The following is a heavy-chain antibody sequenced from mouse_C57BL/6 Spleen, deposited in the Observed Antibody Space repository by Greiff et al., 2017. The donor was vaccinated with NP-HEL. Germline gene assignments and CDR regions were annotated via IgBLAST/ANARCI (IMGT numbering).Heavy chain of an antibody. D-gene: IGHD2-5*01. CDR3: AYSNYERAMDY. V-gene: IGHV1-76*01. Sequence: VQLVESGAELVRPGASVKLSCKASGYTFTDYYINWVKQRPGQGLEWIARIYPGSGNTYYNEKFKGKATLTAEKSSSTAYMQLSSLTSEDSAVYFCAYSNYERAMDYWGQGTSVTVSS. CDR1: GYTFTDYY. CDR2: IYPGSGNT. J-gene: IGHJ4*01.